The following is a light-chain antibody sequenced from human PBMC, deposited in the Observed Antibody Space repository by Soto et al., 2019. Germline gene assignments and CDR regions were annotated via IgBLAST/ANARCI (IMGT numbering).Light chain of an antibody. CDR2: DAS. CDR3: QQYNNWPPRT. CDR1: QSVSSN. J-gene: IGKJ1*01. Sequence: EIVMTQSPGTLSVSPGERATLSCRASQSVSSNLAWYQQKPGQAPRLLISDASTRATGIPARFSGSGSGTEFTLTVSSLQSEDFAVYYCQQYNNWPPRTFGQGTKVDIK. V-gene: IGKV3-15*01.